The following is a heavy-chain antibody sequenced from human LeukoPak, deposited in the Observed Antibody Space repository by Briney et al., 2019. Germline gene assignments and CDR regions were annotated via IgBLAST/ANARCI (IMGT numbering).Heavy chain of an antibody. CDR2: IRSSSET. V-gene: IGHV3-48*01. J-gene: IGHJ5*02. Sequence: GGSLRLSCAASGFIFSQYSMNWVRQAPGKGLEWVSHIRSSSETFYADSVKGRFTISRDNARNSLYLQMNNLRGEGTAIYYCARDAGNSGYGCDLWGQGTLVTVSS. CDR3: ARDAGNSGYGCDL. D-gene: IGHD5-12*01. CDR1: GFIFSQYS.